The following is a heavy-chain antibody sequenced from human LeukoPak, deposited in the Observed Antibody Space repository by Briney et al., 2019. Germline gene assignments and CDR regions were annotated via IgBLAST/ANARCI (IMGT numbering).Heavy chain of an antibody. Sequence: GGSLRLSCAASGFTFSSYGMHWVRQAPGKGLEWVAVISYDGSNKYYADSVKGRFTISRDNSKNTLYPQMNSLRAEDTAVYYCAKDYCSSTSCYNYHYYYGMDVWGQGTTVTVSS. CDR1: GFTFSSYG. CDR2: ISYDGSNK. J-gene: IGHJ6*02. V-gene: IGHV3-30*18. CDR3: AKDYCSSTSCYNYHYYYGMDV. D-gene: IGHD2-2*02.